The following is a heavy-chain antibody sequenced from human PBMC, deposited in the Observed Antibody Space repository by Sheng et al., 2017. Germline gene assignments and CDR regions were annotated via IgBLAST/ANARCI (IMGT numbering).Heavy chain of an antibody. Sequence: QLQLQESGPGLVKPSETLSLTCTVSGGSISSSSYYWGWIRQPTGKGLEWIGSIYYSGSTYYNPSLKSRVTISVDTSKNQFSLKLSSVTAADTAVYYCARHSPQYYVFLESVTPGFDPVGPGNPGHRLL. V-gene: IGHV4-39*01. CDR3: ARHSPQYYVFLESVTPGFDP. CDR1: GGSISSSSYY. CDR2: IYYSGST. J-gene: IGHJ5*02. D-gene: IGHD3-3*01.